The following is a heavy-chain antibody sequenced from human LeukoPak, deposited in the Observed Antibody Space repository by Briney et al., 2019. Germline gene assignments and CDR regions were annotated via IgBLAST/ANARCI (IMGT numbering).Heavy chain of an antibody. Sequence: SVKVSCKASGGTFSSYAISWVRQAPGQGLEWMRRIIPILGIANYAQKFQGSVTITADKSTSTAYMELSSLRSEDTAVYYCARVGCSGGSCYEYYFDYWGQGTLVTVSS. D-gene: IGHD2-15*01. J-gene: IGHJ4*02. V-gene: IGHV1-69*04. CDR1: GGTFSSYA. CDR3: ARVGCSGGSCYEYYFDY. CDR2: IIPILGIA.